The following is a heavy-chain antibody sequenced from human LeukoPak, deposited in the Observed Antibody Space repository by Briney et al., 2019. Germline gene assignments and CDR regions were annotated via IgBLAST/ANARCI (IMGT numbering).Heavy chain of an antibody. Sequence: QAGGSLRLSCAASGVTFGDHAMSWVRQAPGKGLEWVGFIRSKAYRGTTEYAASVKGRFTISRDDSKSIVYLQMNSLKAEDTAFYYCARGPIQRGIHKAMDVWGQGATVTVSS. CDR2: IRSKAYRGTT. CDR1: GVTFGDHA. V-gene: IGHV3-49*04. CDR3: ARGPIQRGIHKAMDV. D-gene: IGHD1-1*01. J-gene: IGHJ6*02.